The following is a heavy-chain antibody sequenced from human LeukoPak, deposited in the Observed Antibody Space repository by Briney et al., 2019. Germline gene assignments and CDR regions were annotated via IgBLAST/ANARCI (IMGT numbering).Heavy chain of an antibody. D-gene: IGHD3-10*01. Sequence: ASVKVSCKASGYTFTGHYMHWVRQAPGQGLEWVGWINANSGDTNYGQKFQGRVTMTRDTSISTAYMELSRLTSDDTAVYYCAREESSMKFDWGQGTLVTVSS. CDR3: AREESSMKFD. J-gene: IGHJ4*02. CDR2: INANSGDT. V-gene: IGHV1-2*02. CDR1: GYTFTGHY.